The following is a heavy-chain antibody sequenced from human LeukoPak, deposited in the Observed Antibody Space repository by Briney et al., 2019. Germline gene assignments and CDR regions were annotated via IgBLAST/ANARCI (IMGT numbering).Heavy chain of an antibody. CDR3: ANLVATISWFDP. D-gene: IGHD5-12*01. J-gene: IGHJ5*02. Sequence: PGGSLRLSCAASGFTFSSYAMSWVRQAPGKGLEWVSAISGSGGSTYYADSVKGRFTISRDNSKNTLYLQMNGLRAEDTAVYYCANLVATISWFDPWGPGTLVTVSS. CDR2: ISGSGGST. CDR1: GFTFSSYA. V-gene: IGHV3-23*01.